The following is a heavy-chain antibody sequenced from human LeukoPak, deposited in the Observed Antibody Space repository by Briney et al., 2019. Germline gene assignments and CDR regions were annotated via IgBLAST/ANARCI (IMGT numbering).Heavy chain of an antibody. V-gene: IGHV5-10-1*01. Sequence: GESLRISCKGSGYSFTSYWISWVRQMPGKGLEWMGRIVSSDSYTNYSPSFQGHVTISAEKSISTAYLQWSSLKASDTAMYYCARLAILTGSFHGGRQHWFDPWGPGTLVTVSS. CDR1: GYSFTSYW. CDR3: ARLAILTGSFHGGRQHWFDP. D-gene: IGHD3-9*01. CDR2: IVSSDSYT. J-gene: IGHJ5*02.